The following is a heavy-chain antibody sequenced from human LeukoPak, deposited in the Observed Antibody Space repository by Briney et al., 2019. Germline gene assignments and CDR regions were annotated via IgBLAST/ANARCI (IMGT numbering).Heavy chain of an antibody. CDR3: ARDPVAMVRGVIKGGGAFDI. CDR2: ISYDGSNK. V-gene: IGHV3-30*03. Sequence: GRSLRLSCAASGFIFNYYGMYWVRQAPGKGLEWVAVISYDGSNKYYADSVKGRFTISRDNSKNTLYLQMNSLRAEDTAVYYCARDPVAMVRGVIKGGGAFDIWGQGTMVTVSS. CDR1: GFIFNYYG. J-gene: IGHJ3*02. D-gene: IGHD3-10*01.